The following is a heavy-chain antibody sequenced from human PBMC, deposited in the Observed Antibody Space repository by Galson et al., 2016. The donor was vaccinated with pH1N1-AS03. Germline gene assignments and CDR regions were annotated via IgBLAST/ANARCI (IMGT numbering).Heavy chain of an antibody. CDR2: TNADNGDT. CDR3: ARGDSGYNWPLDY. Sequence: SVKVSCKASGYIFINYAMHWVRQGPGQRLEWMGWTNADNGDTGYSQNFQGRVTITRDTSASTAYMEVISLTSEDTAVYYCARGDSGYNWPLDYWGQGTLVTVSS. J-gene: IGHJ4*02. D-gene: IGHD5-12*01. CDR1: GYIFINYA. V-gene: IGHV1-3*01.